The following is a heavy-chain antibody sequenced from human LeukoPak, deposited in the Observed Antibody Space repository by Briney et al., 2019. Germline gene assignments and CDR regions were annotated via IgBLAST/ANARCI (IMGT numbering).Heavy chain of an antibody. J-gene: IGHJ4*02. CDR1: GFTFSSYG. V-gene: IGHV3-30*03. Sequence: GGSLRLSCAASGFTFSSYGMHWVRQAPGKGLEWVAVISYDGSNKYYADSVKGRFTISRDNSKNTLYLQMNSLRAEDTAVYYCARAGRYFDWLSFFDYWGQGTLVTVSS. CDR3: ARAGRYFDWLSFFDY. CDR2: ISYDGSNK. D-gene: IGHD3-9*01.